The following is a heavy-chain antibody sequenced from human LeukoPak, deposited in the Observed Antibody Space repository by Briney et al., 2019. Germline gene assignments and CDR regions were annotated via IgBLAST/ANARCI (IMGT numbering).Heavy chain of an antibody. CDR3: ARGLASSNWPHWFDP. CDR1: GFTFSSYA. Sequence: HPGGSLRLSCAASGFTFSSYAMSWVRQAPGKGLEWVSYISAIDSTTYYADSVKGRFTISRDNAKNSLYLQMNSLRVEDTAVYHCARGLASSNWPHWFDPWGQGTLVSVSS. D-gene: IGHD6-13*01. CDR2: ISAIDSTT. J-gene: IGHJ5*02. V-gene: IGHV3-48*03.